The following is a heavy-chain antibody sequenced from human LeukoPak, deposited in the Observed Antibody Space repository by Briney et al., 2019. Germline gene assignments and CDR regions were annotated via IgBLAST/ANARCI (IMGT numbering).Heavy chain of an antibody. CDR3: GVLTLNPG. J-gene: IGHJ4*02. V-gene: IGHV3-74*01. D-gene: IGHD2-8*01. Sequence: PGGSLRLSCAASGFIFSDYAMHWVRQAPGKGLVWVSRIISDGSTIYYADSVKGRFTISRDNAKNTLYLQMNSLRAEDTAVYYCGVLTLNPGWGQGTLVSVSS. CDR1: GFIFSDYA. CDR2: IISDGSTI.